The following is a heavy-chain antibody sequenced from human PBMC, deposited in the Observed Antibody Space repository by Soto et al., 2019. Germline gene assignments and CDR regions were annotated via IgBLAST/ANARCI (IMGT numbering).Heavy chain of an antibody. Sequence: QVQLVQSGAEVKKPGASVKVSCKASGYTFTSYGISWVRQAPGQGLEWMGWISAYNGNTNYAQKLQGRVTMPTDTSAGPASRELRSLRSDDTAVSYCARDYTTETTYDFDYWGQGTLVTVSS. CDR1: GYTFTSYG. D-gene: IGHD1-1*01. CDR3: ARDYTTETTYDFDY. V-gene: IGHV1-18*01. CDR2: ISAYNGNT. J-gene: IGHJ4*02.